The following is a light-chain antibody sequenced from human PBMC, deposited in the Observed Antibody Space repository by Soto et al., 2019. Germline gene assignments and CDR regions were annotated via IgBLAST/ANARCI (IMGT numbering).Light chain of an antibody. CDR2: EVS. V-gene: IGLV2-14*01. Sequence: QSALTQPASVSGSPGQSITISCTGTSGDVGGYNYVSWYQQHPGKAPKLMIYEVSNRPSGVSNRFSGSKSGNTASLTISGLQPEDEADYYCSSYTSSSTLYVFGTGTKVTVL. CDR3: SSYTSSSTLYV. CDR1: SGDVGGYNY. J-gene: IGLJ1*01.